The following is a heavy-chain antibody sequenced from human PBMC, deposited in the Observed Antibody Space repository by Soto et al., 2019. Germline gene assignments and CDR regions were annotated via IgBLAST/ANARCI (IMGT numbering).Heavy chain of an antibody. CDR1: GVSINDFSDY. V-gene: IGHV4-39*01. CDR3: ARRERYYGSPGWFDP. CDR2: VYHNENT. D-gene: IGHD3-16*01. J-gene: IGHJ5*02. Sequence: SDTLSLTCTFSGVSINDFSDYWGWIRQAPGKGLEWIGTVYHNENTYYNPSLKSRITISADTAKNQFSLNLRSVTAADTAIYFCARRERYYGSPGWFDPWGQGTLVNVSS.